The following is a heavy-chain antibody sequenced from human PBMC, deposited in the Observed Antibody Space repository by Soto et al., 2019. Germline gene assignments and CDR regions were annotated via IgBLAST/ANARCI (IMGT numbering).Heavy chain of an antibody. CDR2: IIPIFGTA. CDR1: GGTFSSYA. J-gene: IGHJ5*02. CDR3: ATSGYSSSWYLHWFDP. Sequence: ASVKVSCKASGGTFSSYAISWVRQAPGQGLEWMGGIIPIFGTANYAQKFQGRVTITADESTSTAYMELSSLRSEDTAVYYCATSGYSSSWYLHWFDPWGQGTLVTVSS. D-gene: IGHD6-13*01. V-gene: IGHV1-69*13.